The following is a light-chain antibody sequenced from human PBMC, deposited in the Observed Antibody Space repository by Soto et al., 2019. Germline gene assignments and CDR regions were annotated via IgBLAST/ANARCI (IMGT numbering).Light chain of an antibody. CDR2: EVT. CDR3: RLYTTRRQPWV. Sequence: QSALTQPASVSGSPGQSITISCTGTTSDVGGYKYVSWYQLHPGKALKLMIYEVTNRPSGVSDRFSGSKSGNTASLTISGLQAEGGGDYFRRLYTTRRQPWVFGGGTKLTVL. V-gene: IGLV2-14*01. CDR1: TSDVGGYKY. J-gene: IGLJ3*02.